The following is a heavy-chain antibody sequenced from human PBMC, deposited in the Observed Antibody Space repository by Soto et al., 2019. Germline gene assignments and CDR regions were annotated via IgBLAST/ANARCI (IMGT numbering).Heavy chain of an antibody. J-gene: IGHJ4*02. D-gene: IGHD3-22*01. CDR3: ARDSTGYDSSGYYLCY. CDR2: ISAYNGNT. Sequence: ASVKVSCKASGYTFTSYGISWVRQAPGQGLEWMGWISAYNGNTNYAQKLQGRVTMTTDTSTSTAYMELRSLRSDDTAVYYCARDSTGYDSSGYYLCYWGQGTLVTVSS. V-gene: IGHV1-18*01. CDR1: GYTFTSYG.